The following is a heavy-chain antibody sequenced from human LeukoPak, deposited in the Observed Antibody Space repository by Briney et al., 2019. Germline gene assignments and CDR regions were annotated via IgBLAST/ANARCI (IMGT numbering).Heavy chain of an antibody. J-gene: IGHJ4*02. CDR2: IYQSGST. Sequence: PSGTLSLTCAVSGGSISSSNWWSWVRQPPGKGLEWIGEIYQSGSTNYNASLKSRVTMSVDKSKNQFSLKLSSVTAADTAVYYCARRDYYDSTNYFPDWGQGTLVTVSS. V-gene: IGHV4-4*02. CDR1: GGSISSSNW. D-gene: IGHD3-22*01. CDR3: ARRDYYDSTNYFPD.